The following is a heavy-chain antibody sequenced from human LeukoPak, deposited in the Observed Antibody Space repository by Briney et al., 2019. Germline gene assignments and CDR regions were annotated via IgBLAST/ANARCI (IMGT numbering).Heavy chain of an antibody. CDR1: GFIFSSYG. V-gene: IGHV3-23*01. CDR3: AKPRGHSDY. J-gene: IGHJ4*02. CDR2: IRGSGGST. Sequence: GGSLRLSCVASGFIFSSYGMSWVRQAPGKGLEWVSGIRGSGGSTYYADSVKGRFTISRDNSKNTLFLHMNSLRAEDTAVYYCAKPRGHSDYWGQGTLVTVSS.